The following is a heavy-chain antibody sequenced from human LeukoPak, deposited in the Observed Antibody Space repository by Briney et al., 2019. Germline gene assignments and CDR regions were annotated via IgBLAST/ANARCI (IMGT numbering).Heavy chain of an antibody. CDR3: AKDSNFWSGYPFDAFDV. J-gene: IGHJ3*01. D-gene: IGHD3-3*01. CDR2: ISGVSDST. CDR1: GFTFSNCA. V-gene: IGHV3-23*01. Sequence: GGSLRLSCAAFGFTFSNCAMSWVRQAPGKGLEWVSTISGVSDSTYYADSIKGRFTISRDNSKDTVYLQMNSLRAEDTALYYCAKDSNFWSGYPFDAFDVWGRGTMVTVSS.